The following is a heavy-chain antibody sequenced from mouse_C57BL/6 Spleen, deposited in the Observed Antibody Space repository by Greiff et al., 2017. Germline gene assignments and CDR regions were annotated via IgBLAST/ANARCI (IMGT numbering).Heavy chain of an antibody. Sequence: QVQLQQPGAELVMPGASVKLSCKASGYTFTSYWMHWVKQRPGQGLEWIGEIDPSDSYTNYNQKFKGKSTLTVDKSSSTAYMQLSSLTSEDSAVYYCARTAQATSFAYWGQGTLVTVSA. CDR1: GYTFTSYW. CDR2: IDPSDSYT. CDR3: ARTAQATSFAY. D-gene: IGHD3-2*02. V-gene: IGHV1-69*01. J-gene: IGHJ3*01.